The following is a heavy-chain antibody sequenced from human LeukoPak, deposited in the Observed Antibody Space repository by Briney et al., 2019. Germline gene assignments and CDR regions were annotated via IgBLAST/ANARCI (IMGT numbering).Heavy chain of an antibody. J-gene: IGHJ6*03. Sequence: SETLSLTCTVSGGSISSYYWSWIRQPPGKGLEWIGYIYYSGSTNYNPSLKSRVTISVDTSKNQFSLKLSSVTAADAAVYYCARVGADSYYYYYMGVWGKGTTVTVSS. D-gene: IGHD4/OR15-4a*01. CDR2: IYYSGST. CDR1: GGSISSYY. CDR3: ARVGADSYYYYYMGV. V-gene: IGHV4-59*01.